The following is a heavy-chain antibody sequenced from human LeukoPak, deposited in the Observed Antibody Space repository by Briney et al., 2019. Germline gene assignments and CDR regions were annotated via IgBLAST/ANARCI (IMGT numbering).Heavy chain of an antibody. CDR1: GFTFSDYY. D-gene: IGHD2-15*01. CDR3: ARDGGSAVSYYFDY. Sequence: GGSLRLSCAASGFTFSDYYMSWVRQAPGKGLEWISHITSGGTTIYYADSVKGRFIISRDNAKKSLYLEMNSLRVEDTAVYYCARDGGSAVSYYFDYWGQGALVTVTS. J-gene: IGHJ4*02. CDR2: ITSGGTTI. V-gene: IGHV3-11*01.